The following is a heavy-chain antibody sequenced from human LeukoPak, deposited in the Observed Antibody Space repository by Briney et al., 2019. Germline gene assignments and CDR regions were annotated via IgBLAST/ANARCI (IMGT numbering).Heavy chain of an antibody. D-gene: IGHD4-17*01. J-gene: IGHJ4*02. CDR1: GFTFSSYA. CDR3: APMTTVTG. Sequence: GRSLRLSCAASGFTFSSYAMHWVRQAPGKGLEWVAVISYDGSNKCYADSVKGRFTISRDNSKNTLYLQMNSLRAEDTAVYYCAPMTTVTGWGQGTLVTVSS. V-gene: IGHV3-30-3*01. CDR2: ISYDGSNK.